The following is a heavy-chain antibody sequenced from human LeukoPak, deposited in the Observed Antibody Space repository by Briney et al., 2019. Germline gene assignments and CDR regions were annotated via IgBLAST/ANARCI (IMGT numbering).Heavy chain of an antibody. CDR3: ARFTGGDSSGYYES. D-gene: IGHD3-22*01. CDR1: GFTFSSYA. V-gene: IGHV3-30*07. CDR2: IAYDGSRQ. J-gene: IGHJ4*02. Sequence: PGGSLRLSCAASGFTFSSYAMHWVRLAPGKGLEWVAFIAYDGSRQTYADSVKGRFSISRDNSKNMVWLQMNSLRAEDTAVYCCARFTGGDSSGYYESWGQGTLVTVSS.